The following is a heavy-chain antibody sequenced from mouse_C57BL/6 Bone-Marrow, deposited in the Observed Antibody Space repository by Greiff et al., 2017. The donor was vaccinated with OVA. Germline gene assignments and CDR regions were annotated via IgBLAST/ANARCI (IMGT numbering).Heavy chain of an antibody. J-gene: IGHJ4*01. Sequence: EVKVVESGGGLVQPGGSLKLSCAASGFTFSDYGMAWVRQAPRQGPEWVAFISNLAYSIYYADTVTGRFTISRENAKYSLFLEMSSVGSEDTAMDNCAGRRGPSRSMDYWGQGTSVTVSS. CDR3: AGRRGPSRSMDY. CDR1: GFTFSDYG. V-gene: IGHV5-15*01. CDR2: ISNLAYSI. D-gene: IGHD3-3*01.